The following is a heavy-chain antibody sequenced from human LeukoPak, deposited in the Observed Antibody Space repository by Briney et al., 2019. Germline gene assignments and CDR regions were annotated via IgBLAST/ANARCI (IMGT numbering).Heavy chain of an antibody. CDR2: IYYSGST. CDR1: GGSISSYY. Sequence: KASETLSLTCTVSGGSISSYYWSWIRQPPGKGLEWIGYIYYSGSTNYNPSLKSRVTISVDTSKNQFSLKLSSVTAADTAVYYCARGIYSGSYRRGYFDYWGQGTLVTVSS. CDR3: ARGIYSGSYRRGYFDY. D-gene: IGHD1-26*01. V-gene: IGHV4-59*01. J-gene: IGHJ4*02.